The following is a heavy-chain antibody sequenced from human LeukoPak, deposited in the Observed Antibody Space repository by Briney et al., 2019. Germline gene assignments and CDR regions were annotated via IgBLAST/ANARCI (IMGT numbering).Heavy chain of an antibody. V-gene: IGHV5-51*01. CDR2: IYPGECDT. J-gene: IGHJ4*02. CDR3: ARPRINSGWYYIDY. D-gene: IGHD6-19*01. CDR1: GYSFTSYW. Sequence: GESLKISCKGSGYSFTSYWIGWVRQMPGKGLEWIGIIYPGECDTRYSRSFQGQVTHSADKSISTAYLQWNSPKASGTAMYFCARPRINSGWYYIDYWGQGTLVNVSS.